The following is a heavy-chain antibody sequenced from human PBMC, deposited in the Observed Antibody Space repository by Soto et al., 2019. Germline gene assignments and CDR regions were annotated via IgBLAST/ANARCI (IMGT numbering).Heavy chain of an antibody. Sequence: QVQLVQSGAEVKKPGASVKVSCKAAGYTFTSYGISWVRQAPGQGLEWMGWISAYNGNTNYAQKLQGRVTMTTDTSTSTAYMELRSLRSDDTAVYYCARVSPGMYSSSRGENWFDPWGQGTLVPVSS. D-gene: IGHD6-6*01. CDR1: GYTFTSYG. J-gene: IGHJ5*02. CDR2: ISAYNGNT. CDR3: ARVSPGMYSSSRGENWFDP. V-gene: IGHV1-18*04.